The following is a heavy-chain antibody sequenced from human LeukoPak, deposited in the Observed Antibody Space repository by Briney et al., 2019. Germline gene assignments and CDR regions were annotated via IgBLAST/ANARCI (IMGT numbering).Heavy chain of an antibody. CDR1: GYTFTGHY. CDR2: INPNSGGT. V-gene: IGHV1-2*02. J-gene: IGHJ5*02. CDR3: ARSYDFWSGPPFDP. D-gene: IGHD3-3*01. Sequence: GASVTVSCKASGYTFTGHYMHWVRQAPGQGLEWMGWINPNSGGTKYAQKFQGRVTLTRDTSISTAYMELSRLRCDDTAVYYCARSYDFWSGPPFDPWGEGTLVTASS.